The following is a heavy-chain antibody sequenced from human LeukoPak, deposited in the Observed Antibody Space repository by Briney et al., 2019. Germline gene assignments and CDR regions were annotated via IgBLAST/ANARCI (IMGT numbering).Heavy chain of an antibody. CDR2: FDPEDGET. CDR3: ARRTIPPANRVTPFDY. Sequence: GASVKVSCKVSGYTLTELSMHWVRQAPGKGLEWMGGFDPEDGETIYAQKFQGRVTMTEDTSTDTAYMELSSLRSEDTAVYYCARRTIPPANRVTPFDYWGQGTLVTVSS. D-gene: IGHD1/OR15-1a*01. J-gene: IGHJ4*02. CDR1: GYTLTELS. V-gene: IGHV1-24*01.